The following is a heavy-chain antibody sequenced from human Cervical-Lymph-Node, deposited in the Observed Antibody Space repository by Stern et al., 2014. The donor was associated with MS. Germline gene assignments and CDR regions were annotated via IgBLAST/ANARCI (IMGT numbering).Heavy chain of an antibody. CDR3: ARELPDLNAFDI. Sequence: QVQLVESGPGLVKPSGTLSLTCAVSGGSISSSNWWSWVRQSPGKGLAWIGEIYHSGGTKYSPSFESRVIISVDKSKNQFSLKLSYVTAADTAVYYCARELPDLNAFDIWGQGTMVTVS. D-gene: IGHD1-14*01. J-gene: IGHJ3*02. V-gene: IGHV4-4*02. CDR2: IYHSGGT. CDR1: GGSISSSNW.